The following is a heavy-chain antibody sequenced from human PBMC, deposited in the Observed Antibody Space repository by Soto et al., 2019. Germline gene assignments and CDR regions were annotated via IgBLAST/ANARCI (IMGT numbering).Heavy chain of an antibody. CDR1: GYTFTGDH. Sequence: QVQLVQSGPEVKKPGASVKVSCKASGYTFTGDHMHWVRQAPGQGLEWMGRINPNSGGVNYAQKLQGRVTMTRDTSASVAYMELGSLRSDGTAVYYCARGEVHSSGWNFDYWGQGTLVIVSS. CDR2: INPNSGGV. V-gene: IGHV1-46*03. D-gene: IGHD6-19*01. J-gene: IGHJ4*02. CDR3: ARGEVHSSGWNFDY.